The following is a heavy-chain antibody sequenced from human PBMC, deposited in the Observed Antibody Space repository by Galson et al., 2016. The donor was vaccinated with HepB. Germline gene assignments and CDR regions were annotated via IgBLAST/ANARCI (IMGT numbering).Heavy chain of an antibody. CDR2: ISGSGGST. CDR3: AKGSYSSSWYRYFDY. D-gene: IGHD6-13*01. CDR1: GFTFSSYA. Sequence: SLRLSCAASGFTFSSYAMSWVRQAPGKGLEWVSAISGSGGSTYYADSVKGRFTISRDNSKNTLFLQMNSLRAEDTAVFYCAKGSYSSSWYRYFDYWGQGTLVTVSS. V-gene: IGHV3-23*01. J-gene: IGHJ4*02.